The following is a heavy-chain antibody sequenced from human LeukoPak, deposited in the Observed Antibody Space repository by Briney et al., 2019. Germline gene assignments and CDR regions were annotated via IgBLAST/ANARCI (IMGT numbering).Heavy chain of an antibody. Sequence: SETLSLTCTVSGSSISSYYWSWIRQPPGKGLEWIGYIYYSGSTNYNPSLKSRVTISVDTSKNQFSLKLSSVTAADTAVYYCARLTRSGHADYWGQGTLVTVSS. D-gene: IGHD2-15*01. CDR3: ARLTRSGHADY. CDR2: IYYSGST. CDR1: GSSISSYY. V-gene: IGHV4-59*08. J-gene: IGHJ4*02.